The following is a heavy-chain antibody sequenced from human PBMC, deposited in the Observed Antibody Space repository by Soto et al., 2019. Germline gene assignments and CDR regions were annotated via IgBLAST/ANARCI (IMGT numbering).Heavy chain of an antibody. CDR2: IYYSGST. Sequence: QVQLQESGPGLVKPSETLSLTCTVSGGSISSYYWSWIRQPPGKGLEWIEYIYYSGSTNYNPSLTSRVTISVDTSKNQFSLKLSSVTAADTAVYYCARTYGFDAFDIWGQGTMVTVSS. CDR3: ARTYGFDAFDI. CDR1: GGSISSYY. V-gene: IGHV4-59*01. D-gene: IGHD4-17*01. J-gene: IGHJ3*02.